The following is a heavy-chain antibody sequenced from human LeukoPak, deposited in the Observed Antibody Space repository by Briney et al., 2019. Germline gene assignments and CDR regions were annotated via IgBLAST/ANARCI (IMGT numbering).Heavy chain of an antibody. CDR1: GFTFKNYE. Sequence: GGSLRLSCAASGFTFKNYEMNWVRQAPGKGLEWVSYISSSGSPIYYADSVKGRFTFSRDNAKNSLYLQMNSLRAEDTAVYYCARGPSVGSGWSPDYWGQGTLVTASS. CDR2: ISSSGSPI. V-gene: IGHV3-48*03. CDR3: ARGPSVGSGWSPDY. J-gene: IGHJ4*02. D-gene: IGHD6-19*01.